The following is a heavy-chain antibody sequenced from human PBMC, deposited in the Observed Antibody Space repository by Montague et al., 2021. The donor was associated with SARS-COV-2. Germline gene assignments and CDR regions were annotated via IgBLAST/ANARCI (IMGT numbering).Heavy chain of an antibody. Sequence: GSLRLSCAASGFTFISYEMNWVRQTPGKGLEWISHISSSGGTIYYADSVKGRFTISRDNAKNSLYLQMHSLRAEDTGLYYCTRDRSYFGYWGQGTLVTVSS. V-gene: IGHV3-48*03. CDR3: TRDRSYFGY. D-gene: IGHD1-14*01. CDR2: ISSSGGTI. CDR1: GFTFISYE. J-gene: IGHJ4*02.